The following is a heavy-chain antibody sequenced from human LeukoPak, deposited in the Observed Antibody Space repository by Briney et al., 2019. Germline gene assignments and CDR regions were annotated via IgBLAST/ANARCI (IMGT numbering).Heavy chain of an antibody. Sequence: ASVKVSCKASGYTFTSCGISWVRQAPGQGLEWMGWISAYNGNTNYAQKLQGRVTMTTDTSTSTAYMELRSLRSDDTAVYFCARDLGIAVAGTWGYWGQGTLVTVSS. D-gene: IGHD6-19*01. CDR1: GYTFTSCG. CDR2: ISAYNGNT. J-gene: IGHJ4*02. CDR3: ARDLGIAVAGTWGY. V-gene: IGHV1-18*01.